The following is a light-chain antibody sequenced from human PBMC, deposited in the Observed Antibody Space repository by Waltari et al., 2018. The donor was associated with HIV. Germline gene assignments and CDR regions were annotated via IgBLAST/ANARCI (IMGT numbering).Light chain of an antibody. CDR2: HDS. Sequence: SYELTQPPSVSVSPGQTASIPCSGAKLGDTYACWYHQKPGQSPVLVIYHDSKRPSGIPERFSGATSGNTATLTISGTQAMDEADYYCQAWDSNTGVFGGGTKLTVL. V-gene: IGLV3-1*01. J-gene: IGLJ3*02. CDR3: QAWDSNTGV. CDR1: KLGDTY.